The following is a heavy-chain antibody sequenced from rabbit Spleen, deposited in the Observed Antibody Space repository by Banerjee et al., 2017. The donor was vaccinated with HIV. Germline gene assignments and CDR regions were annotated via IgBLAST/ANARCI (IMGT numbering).Heavy chain of an antibody. CDR2: IDPLFGIT. J-gene: IGHJ4*01. D-gene: IGHD8-1*01. V-gene: IGHV1S7*01. CDR1: GFTLSSYY. Sequence: QSLEESGGGLVKPGASLTLTCKASGFTLSSYYMNWVRQAPGKGLEWIGYIDPLFGITYYANWVNGRFSISRENAQNTVFLQMTSLTAADTATYFCARDGAGGSYFALWGPGTLVTVS. CDR3: ARDGAGGSYFAL.